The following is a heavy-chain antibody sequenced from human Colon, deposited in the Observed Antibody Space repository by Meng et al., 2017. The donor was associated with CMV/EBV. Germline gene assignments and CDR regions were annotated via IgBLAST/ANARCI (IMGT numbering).Heavy chain of an antibody. CDR1: GFTLRNSA. Sequence: GGSLRLSCAASGFTLRNSAMTWVRQAPGKGLGWVSSISGSGSTTYYADSVKGRFSISRDNSKNTLSLQMNSLRAEDTAVYYCAKGLFAAGSLVSFDFWGQGTLVTVSS. V-gene: IGHV3-23*01. J-gene: IGHJ4*02. CDR2: ISGSGSTT. CDR3: AKGLFAAGSLVSFDF. D-gene: IGHD3-10*01.